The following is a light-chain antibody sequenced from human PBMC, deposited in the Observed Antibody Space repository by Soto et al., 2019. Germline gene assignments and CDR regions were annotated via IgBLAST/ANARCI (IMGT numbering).Light chain of an antibody. Sequence: QSALTQPRSVSGSPGQSVTISCTGTSSDVGGYNYVSWYQQHPGKAPKLLIYGNSNRPSGVPDRFSGSKSGTSASLAITGLQAEDEADYYCQSYDSSLSGHVVFGGGTKVTVL. V-gene: IGLV2-11*01. CDR3: QSYDSSLSGHVV. CDR2: GNS. J-gene: IGLJ2*01. CDR1: SSDVGGYNY.